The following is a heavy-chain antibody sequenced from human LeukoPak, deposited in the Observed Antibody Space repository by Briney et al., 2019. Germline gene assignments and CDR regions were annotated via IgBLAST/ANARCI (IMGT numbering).Heavy chain of an antibody. J-gene: IGHJ3*02. CDR1: GFTFSSYA. Sequence: GSLRLSCAASGFTFSSYAMSWIRQPPGKGLEWIGGINHSGSTNYNPSLKSRVTISVDTSKNQFSLKLSSVTAADTAVYYCAGQDDVLRYFDWLPDAFDIWGQGTMVTVSS. CDR3: AGQDDVLRYFDWLPDAFDI. CDR2: INHSGST. D-gene: IGHD3-9*01. V-gene: IGHV4-34*08.